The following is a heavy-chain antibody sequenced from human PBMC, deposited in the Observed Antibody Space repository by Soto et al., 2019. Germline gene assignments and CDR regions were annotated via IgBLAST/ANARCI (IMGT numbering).Heavy chain of an antibody. CDR3: AKDRPRSGSYFDY. J-gene: IGHJ4*02. V-gene: IGHV3-23*01. Sequence: GGSLRLSCAASGFTFSSYAMSWVRQAPGKGLEWVSAISGSDDSTYYADSVKGRFTISRDNSKNTLYLQMNSLRAEDTAVYYCAKDRPRSGSYFDYWGQGTLVTVSS. D-gene: IGHD3-3*01. CDR1: GFTFSSYA. CDR2: ISGSDDST.